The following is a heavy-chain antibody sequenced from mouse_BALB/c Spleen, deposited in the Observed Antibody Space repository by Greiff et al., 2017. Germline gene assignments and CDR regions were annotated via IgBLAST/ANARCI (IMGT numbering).Heavy chain of an antibody. V-gene: IGHV1-9*01. Sequence: QVQLQQSGAELMKPGASVKISCKATGYTFSSYWIEWVKQRPGHGLEWIGEILPGSGSTNYNEKFKGKATFTADTSSNTAYMQLSSLTSEDSAVYYCARGLYGNYAAYWGQGTLVTVSA. CDR1: GYTFSSYW. CDR3: ARGLYGNYAAY. D-gene: IGHD2-1*01. J-gene: IGHJ3*01. CDR2: ILPGSGST.